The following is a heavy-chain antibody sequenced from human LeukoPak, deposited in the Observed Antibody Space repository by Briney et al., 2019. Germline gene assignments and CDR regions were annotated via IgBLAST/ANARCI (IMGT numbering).Heavy chain of an antibody. CDR2: IVVGSGNT. CDR1: GFTFTSSA. CDR3: AAHVDTAMVVAAYYFDY. J-gene: IGHJ4*02. V-gene: IGHV1-58*01. D-gene: IGHD5-18*01. Sequence: GASVKVSCKASGFTFTSSAVQWVRQARGQRLEWIGWIVVGSGNTNYAQKFQERVTITRDMSTSTAYMGLSSLRSEDTAVYYCAAHVDTAMVVAAYYFDYWGQGTLVTVSS.